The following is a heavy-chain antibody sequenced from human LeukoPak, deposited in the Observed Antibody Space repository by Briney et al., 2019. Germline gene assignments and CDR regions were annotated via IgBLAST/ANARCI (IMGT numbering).Heavy chain of an antibody. Sequence: SETLSLTCTVSGGSISSGSYYWSWIRQPAGKGLEWIGRIYTSGSTNYNPSLKSRVTISVDTSKNQFSLKLSSVTAADTAVYYCAGDVLYDFWSGSYERWFDSWGQGTLVIVSS. J-gene: IGHJ5*01. CDR1: GGSISSGSYY. CDR2: IYTSGST. CDR3: AGDVLYDFWSGSYERWFDS. V-gene: IGHV4-61*02. D-gene: IGHD3-3*01.